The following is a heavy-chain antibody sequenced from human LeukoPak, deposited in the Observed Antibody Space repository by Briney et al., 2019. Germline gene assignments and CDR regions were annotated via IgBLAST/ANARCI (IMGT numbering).Heavy chain of an antibody. V-gene: IGHV3-21*01. CDR3: ARYGAAELWYYYDSSGYGKAFDI. CDR2: ISSSSSYI. CDR1: GFTFSSYS. D-gene: IGHD3-22*01. Sequence: PGGSLRLSCAASGFTFSSYSMNWVRQAPGKGLEWVSSISSSSSYIYYADSVKGRFTISRDNSKNTLYLQMNSLRAEDTAVYYCARYGAAELWYYYDSSGYGKAFDIWGQGTMVTVSS. J-gene: IGHJ3*02.